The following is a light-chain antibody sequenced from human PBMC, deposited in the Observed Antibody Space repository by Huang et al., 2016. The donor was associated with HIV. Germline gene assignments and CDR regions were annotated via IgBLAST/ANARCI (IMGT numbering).Light chain of an antibody. CDR3: QQSYSAWIT. V-gene: IGKV1-39*01. CDR2: GVS. CDR1: QAIGTY. Sequence: IQLTQSPTSLSASAGDRVAIACRASQAIGTYVNWLQQKAGRAPKLLISGVSSLHSGGPSLFVGSGSGTEFTLTSRGLQFDDFATYCCQQSYSAWITFGQGTRLEIK. J-gene: IGKJ5*01.